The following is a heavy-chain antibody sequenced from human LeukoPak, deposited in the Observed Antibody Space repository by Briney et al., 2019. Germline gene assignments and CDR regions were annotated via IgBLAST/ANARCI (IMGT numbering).Heavy chain of an antibody. CDR2: INGDENKK. V-gene: IGHV3-7*02. CDR3: VRGGNWVNNWFDP. J-gene: IGHJ5*02. Sequence: GGSLRLSCTASGFAISAYWMSWVRQAPGKGLEWVADINGDENKKYYADSVKGRFTISRDNAKNTLYLQMNSLRAEDTAVYYCVRGGNWVNNWFDPWGQGTLVTVSS. CDR1: GFAISAYW. D-gene: IGHD7-27*01.